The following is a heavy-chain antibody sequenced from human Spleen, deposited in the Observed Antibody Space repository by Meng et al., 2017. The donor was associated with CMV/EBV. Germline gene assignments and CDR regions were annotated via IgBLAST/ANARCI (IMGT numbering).Heavy chain of an antibody. J-gene: IGHJ4*02. V-gene: IGHV3-21*01. Sequence: LSCAVSGFTFSGHTMNWVRQAPGKGLEWVSAISNDNAYIYYADSVKGRFTISRDNAKSPLFLQMNSLRAEDTAVYYCARDEYGDTNMKYWGQGTLVTVSS. CDR1: GFTFSGHT. D-gene: IGHD4-17*01. CDR3: ARDEYGDTNMKY. CDR2: ISNDNAYI.